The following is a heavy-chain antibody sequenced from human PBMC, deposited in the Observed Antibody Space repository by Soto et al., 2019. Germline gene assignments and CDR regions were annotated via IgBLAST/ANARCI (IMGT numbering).Heavy chain of an antibody. CDR1: GGTFSDLA. D-gene: IGHD5-12*01. CDR2: IIPLFGTP. J-gene: IGHJ4*02. V-gene: IGHV1-69*01. Sequence: QVHLVQSGAEVKKPGSSVKVSCKTSGGTFSDLAFSWVRQAPRQGLEWVGGIIPLFGTPNYAREFQGRVSISADASSNTVYMELRSLRSEDTAVYYCASERVAEMATGGYFDNWGQGTLVTVSS. CDR3: ASERVAEMATGGYFDN.